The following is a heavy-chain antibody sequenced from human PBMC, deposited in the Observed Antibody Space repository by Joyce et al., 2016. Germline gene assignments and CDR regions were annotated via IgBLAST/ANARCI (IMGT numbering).Heavy chain of an antibody. J-gene: IGHJ4*02. V-gene: IGHV3-30*03. Sequence: QVQLVESGGGVVQPGRSLGLSCAASGFTFSNYGMHWVRQAPGKGLEWVAVISYDGSNKYYVDSVKGRFTISRDNSKNTLYLQMNSLRPEDTAVYYCARALGWDSNSCHDYWGQGTLVTVSS. CDR1: GFTFSNYG. D-gene: IGHD6-13*01. CDR3: ARALGWDSNSCHDY. CDR2: ISYDGSNK.